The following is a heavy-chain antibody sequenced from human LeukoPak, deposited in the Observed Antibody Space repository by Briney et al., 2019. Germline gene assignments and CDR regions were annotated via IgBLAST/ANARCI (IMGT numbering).Heavy chain of an antibody. J-gene: IGHJ4*02. V-gene: IGHV3-30*02. CDR2: IRNDESDR. D-gene: IGHD3-22*01. CDR1: GFIFRDYG. CDR3: AIYDSRGDFDY. Sequence: GGSLRLSCAASGFIFRDYGMHWVRQAPGKGLEWVAFIRNDESDRDHADSVKGRFTISRDNPKNTLYLQMTGLRPEDTVVYYCAIYDSRGDFDYWGQGTQVTVSA.